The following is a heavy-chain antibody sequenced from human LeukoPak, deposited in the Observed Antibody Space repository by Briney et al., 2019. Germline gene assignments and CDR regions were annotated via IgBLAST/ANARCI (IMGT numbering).Heavy chain of an antibody. CDR2: INPSGGST. D-gene: IGHD5-24*01. CDR3: ARDGREMATNVDNWFDP. J-gene: IGHJ5*02. CDR1: GYTFTSYY. V-gene: IGHV1-46*01. Sequence: ASVKVSCKASGYTFTSYYMHWVRQAPGQGLEWMGIINPSGGSTSYAQKFQGRVTMTRDMSTSTVYMELSSLRSEDTAVYYCARDGREMATNVDNWFDPWGQGTLVTVSP.